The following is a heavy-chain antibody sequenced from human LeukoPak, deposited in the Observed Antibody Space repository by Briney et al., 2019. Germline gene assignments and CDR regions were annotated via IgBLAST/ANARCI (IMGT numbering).Heavy chain of an antibody. CDR2: IYYSGST. V-gene: IGHV4-39*01. Sequence: SETLSLTCSVSGGSISSSSYYRGWIRQPPGKGLEWIGTIYYSGSTYYNPSLKSRVIISLDTSKNQFSLKLTSVTAADTAVYYCARRAMVGTAYYFDYWGQGTLVTVSS. D-gene: IGHD2-15*01. CDR1: GGSISSSSYY. CDR3: ARRAMVGTAYYFDY. J-gene: IGHJ4*02.